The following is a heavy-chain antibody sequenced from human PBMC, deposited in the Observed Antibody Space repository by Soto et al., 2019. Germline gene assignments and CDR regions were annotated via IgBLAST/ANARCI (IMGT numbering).Heavy chain of an antibody. CDR2: IIPIFGTA. Sequence: QVQLVQSGAEVKKPGSSVKVSCKASGGTFSSYAISWVRQAPGQGLEWMGGIIPIFGTANYAQKFQGRVKITADKSTSTAYMELSSLRSEDTAVYYCATVVQYYYDSSGYYHYFDYWGQGTLVTVSS. CDR1: GGTFSSYA. J-gene: IGHJ4*02. CDR3: ATVVQYYYDSSGYYHYFDY. V-gene: IGHV1-69*06. D-gene: IGHD3-22*01.